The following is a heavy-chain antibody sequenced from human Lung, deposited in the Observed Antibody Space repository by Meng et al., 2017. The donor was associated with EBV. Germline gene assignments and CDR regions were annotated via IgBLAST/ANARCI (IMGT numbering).Heavy chain of an antibody. J-gene: IGHJ4*02. CDR2: ISSSGSTT. V-gene: IGHV3-11*01. CDR3: AREFYGDTGGF. D-gene: IGHD4-17*01. CDR1: RFTFSDYY. Sequence: QVLLLESGGGLPKPGGSLRLSCAASRFTFSDYYMSWIRQAPGKWLEWISYISSSGSTTYYADSVKGRFTISRDNAKNSLYLQMNSLRAEDTAVYYCAREFYGDTGGFWGRGTLVTVSS.